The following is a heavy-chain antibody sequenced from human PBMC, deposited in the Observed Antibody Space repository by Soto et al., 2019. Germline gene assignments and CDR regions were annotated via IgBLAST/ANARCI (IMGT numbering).Heavy chain of an antibody. V-gene: IGHV4-59*08. CDR1: CGSISSDY. CDR2: IYYSGST. Sequence: PSETLSLTCTVSCGSISSDYWSWIRQPPGKGLEWIGYIYYSGSTNYNPSLKSRVTISVDTSNNQFSLKLSSVTAADTAVYYCARRWGAAFDYWGQGTLVTVSS. CDR3: ARRWGAAFDY. D-gene: IGHD1-26*01. J-gene: IGHJ4*02.